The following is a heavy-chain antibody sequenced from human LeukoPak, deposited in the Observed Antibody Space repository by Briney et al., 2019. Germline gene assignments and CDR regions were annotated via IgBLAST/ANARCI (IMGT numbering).Heavy chain of an antibody. CDR2: ISGSGGST. V-gene: IGHV3-23*01. Sequence: GGSLRLSCAASGFTFSSYAMSWVRQAPGKGLEWVSAISGSGGSTYYADSVKGRFTISRDNSKNTLYLQMNSLRAEDTAVYYCAKDSGHSGYDLLTGPIDYWGQGTLVTVSS. CDR1: GFTFSSYA. CDR3: AKDSGHSGYDLLTGPIDY. J-gene: IGHJ4*02. D-gene: IGHD5-12*01.